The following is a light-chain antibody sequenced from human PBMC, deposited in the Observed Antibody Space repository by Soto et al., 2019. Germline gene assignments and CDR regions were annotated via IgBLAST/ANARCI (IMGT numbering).Light chain of an antibody. J-gene: IGKJ2*01. V-gene: IGKV4-1*01. Sequence: DIVMTQSPDSLAVSLGERATIKCRSSQSVLNTPNNKNFLAWYQQKPGQPPKLLIHWASTRESGVPDRFSGSGSGTDFTLTISSLQAEDVAVYYCQQYYITPRTFGQGTKLEI. CDR3: QQYYITPRT. CDR1: QSVLNTPNNKNF. CDR2: WAS.